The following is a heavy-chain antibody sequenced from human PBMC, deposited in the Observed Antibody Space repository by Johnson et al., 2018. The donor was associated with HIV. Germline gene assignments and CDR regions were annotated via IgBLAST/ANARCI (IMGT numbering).Heavy chain of an antibody. CDR1: GFKFDDYA. CDR3: ARRRVVGYHALDF. Sequence: MLLVESGGGLVQPGRSLRLSCEASGFKFDDYAMHWVRQDPGKGLELLSYISTSGGTLYYADSVKDRFTIFRDNAKSSLYLQMNSLRVEDTAIYYCARRRVVGYHALDFWGQGTVVSVPS. J-gene: IGHJ3*01. V-gene: IGHV3-48*03. D-gene: IGHD2-21*01. CDR2: ISTSGGTL.